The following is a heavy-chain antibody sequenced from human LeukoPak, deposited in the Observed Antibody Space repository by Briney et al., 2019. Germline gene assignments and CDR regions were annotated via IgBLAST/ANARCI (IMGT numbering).Heavy chain of an antibody. CDR1: GGSISSYY. J-gene: IGHJ6*02. D-gene: IGHD3-10*01. V-gene: IGHV4-59*01. CDR3: ARDKRLVTMVRGVMDYYYYGMDV. Sequence: SETLSLTCTVSGGSISSYYWSWIRQPPGKGLEWIGYIYYRGSTNYNPSLKSRVTISVDTSKNQFSLKLSSVTAADTAEYYCARDKRLVTMVRGVMDYYYYGMDVWGQGTTVTVSS. CDR2: IYYRGST.